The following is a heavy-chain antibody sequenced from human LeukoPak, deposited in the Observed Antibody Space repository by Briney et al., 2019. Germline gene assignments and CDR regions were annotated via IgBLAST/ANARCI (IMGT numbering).Heavy chain of an antibody. CDR2: ISSSSSYI. Sequence: GGSLRLSCAASGFTFSSYSMNWVRQAPGKGLEWVSSISSSSSYIYYADSVKGRFTISRDNAKNSLYLQMSSLRAEDTAVYYCARDRIIWFGESPFGPWGQGTLVTVSS. CDR3: ARDRIIWFGESPFGP. V-gene: IGHV3-21*01. CDR1: GFTFSSYS. D-gene: IGHD3-10*01. J-gene: IGHJ5*02.